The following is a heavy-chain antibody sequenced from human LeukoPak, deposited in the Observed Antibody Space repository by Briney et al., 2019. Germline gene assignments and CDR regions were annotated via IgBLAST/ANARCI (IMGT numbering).Heavy chain of an antibody. CDR1: GGSISSYY. V-gene: IGHV4-59*12. CDR2: IYYSGST. Sequence: SETLSLTCTVSGGSISSYYWSWIRQPPGKGLEWIGYIYYSGSTNYNPSLKSRVTISVDRSKNQFSLKLSSVTAADTAVYYCARSDGYFSFFDYWGQGTLVTVSS. D-gene: IGHD5-24*01. CDR3: ARSDGYFSFFDY. J-gene: IGHJ4*02.